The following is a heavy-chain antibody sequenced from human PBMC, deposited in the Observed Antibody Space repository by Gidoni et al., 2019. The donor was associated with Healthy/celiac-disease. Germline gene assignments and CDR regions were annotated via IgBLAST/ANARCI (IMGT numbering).Heavy chain of an antibody. Sequence: QLGGFGGGFGKAGGVRRLSWAADGFTFRNGRVNWARQAPGKGLELVGRIKIKTDGGTTDYAAPVKGRFTISRDDSKNTLYLQMNSLKTEDTAVYYCTTDPLGYCSGGSCYHGMDVWGQGTTVTVSS. D-gene: IGHD2-15*01. CDR1: GFTFRNGR. CDR2: IKIKTDGGTT. J-gene: IGHJ6*02. V-gene: IGHV3-15*07. CDR3: TTDPLGYCSGGSCYHGMDV.